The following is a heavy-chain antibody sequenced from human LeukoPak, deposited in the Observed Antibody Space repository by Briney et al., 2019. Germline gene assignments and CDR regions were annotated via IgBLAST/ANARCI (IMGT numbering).Heavy chain of an antibody. CDR1: GGSISSYY. Sequence: SETLSLTCTVSGGSISSYYWSWIRQPPGKGLEWIGYIYYSGSTNYNPSLKSRVTISVDTSKNQFSLKLSSVTAADTAVYYCARPDGSGYYVPFDYWGQGTLVTVSS. V-gene: IGHV4-59*01. CDR3: ARPDGSGYYVPFDY. D-gene: IGHD3-22*01. J-gene: IGHJ4*02. CDR2: IYYSGST.